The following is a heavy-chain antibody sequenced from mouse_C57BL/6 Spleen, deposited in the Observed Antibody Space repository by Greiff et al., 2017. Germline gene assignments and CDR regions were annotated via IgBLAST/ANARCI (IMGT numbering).Heavy chain of an antibody. CDR2: INPSTGGT. CDR1: GYSFTGYY. J-gene: IGHJ3*01. CDR3: AIKGNDVAWFAD. V-gene: IGHV1-42*01. D-gene: IGHD2-2*01. Sequence: VQLQQSGPELVKPGASVKISCKASGYSFTGYYMNWVKQSPEKSLEWIGEINPSTGGTTYNQKFKAKATLTVDKSSSTAYMQLKSLTSEATAVEYCAIKGNDVAWFADWGQVTRVTVSA.